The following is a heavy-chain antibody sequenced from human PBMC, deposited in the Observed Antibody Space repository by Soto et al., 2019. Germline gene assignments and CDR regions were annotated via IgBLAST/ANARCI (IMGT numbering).Heavy chain of an antibody. CDR1: GFRFTSYD. D-gene: IGHD1-20*01. V-gene: IGHV1-8*02. CDR2: MSPNSSNT. Sequence: ASVKVSCKASGFRFTSYDINWVRQATGQGLEWMGWMSPNSSNTAYAQKFQGRVTMTRNTSVSTAYMELSSLRSDDTAVYYCATGGYNWNDFGQWGQGTLVTSPQ. J-gene: IGHJ4*02. CDR3: ATGGYNWNDFGQ.